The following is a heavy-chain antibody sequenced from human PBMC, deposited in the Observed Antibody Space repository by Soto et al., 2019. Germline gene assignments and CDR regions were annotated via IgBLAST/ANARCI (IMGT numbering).Heavy chain of an antibody. CDR3: ARDGRTYYYDSIMTSKVNPTNY. J-gene: IGHJ4*02. CDR2: IKQDGSEK. D-gene: IGHD3-22*01. CDR1: GFTFSSYW. Sequence: GGSLRLSCAASGFTFSSYWMSWVRQAPGKGLEWVANIKQDGSEKYYGDSVKGRFPISRDNAKNSLYLQMNSLRAEDTAVYYCARDGRTYYYDSIMTSKVNPTNYWGQGTLVTVSS. V-gene: IGHV3-7*05.